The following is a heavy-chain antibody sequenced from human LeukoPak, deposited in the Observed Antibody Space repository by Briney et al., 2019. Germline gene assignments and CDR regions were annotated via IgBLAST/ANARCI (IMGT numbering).Heavy chain of an antibody. Sequence: SETLSLTCAVSGGSFSSYLWSWIRQPPGKGLEWIGDINHSGTTNFSPSLKSRVTISIDTSEKQFSLKLSSVTAADTAVYYCAREGGPYRPLDYSGQGTLVTVS. CDR2: INHSGTT. CDR1: GGSFSSYL. V-gene: IGHV4-34*01. CDR3: AREGGPYRPLDY. J-gene: IGHJ4*02.